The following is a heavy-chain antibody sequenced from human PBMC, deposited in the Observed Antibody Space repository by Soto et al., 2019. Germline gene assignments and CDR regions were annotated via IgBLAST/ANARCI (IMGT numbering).Heavy chain of an antibody. CDR2: IYHSGAT. CDR1: RFSVTNNKF. J-gene: IGHJ3*01. Sequence: QAQLHESGPGLVRPSGTLSLTCTVSRFSVTNNKFWNWVRQSPGKALEWIGEIYHSGATYYNPSPGARAIISRDTSKEQISLNLTSGTAADTAVYYCARDSRYCTNGGCSMMGAAFDVWGQGTLVTVSS. CDR3: ARDSRYCTNGGCSMMGAAFDV. V-gene: IGHV4-4*02. D-gene: IGHD2-8*01.